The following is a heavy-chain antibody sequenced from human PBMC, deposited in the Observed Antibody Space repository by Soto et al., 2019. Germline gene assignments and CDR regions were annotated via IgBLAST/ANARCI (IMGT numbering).Heavy chain of an antibody. J-gene: IGHJ4*02. D-gene: IGHD1-26*01. CDR3: ARVPFTGANTKSGPFDY. V-gene: IGHV1-8*01. Sequence: ASVKVSCKASGYTFTSYDINWVRQATGQGFEWMGWMNPNSGNTGYAQKFQGRFTISRDNSKNTLYLQMGSLRAEDMAVYYCARVPFTGANTKSGPFDYWGQGTLVTVSS. CDR1: GYTFTSYD. CDR2: MNPNSGNT.